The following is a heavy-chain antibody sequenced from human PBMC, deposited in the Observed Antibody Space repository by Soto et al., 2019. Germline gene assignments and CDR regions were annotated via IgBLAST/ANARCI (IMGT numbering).Heavy chain of an antibody. Sequence: SETLSLTCTVSGGSISSYYWSWIRQPPGKGLEWIGYIYYSGSTNYNPSLKSRVTISVDTSKNQFSLKLSSVTAADTAVYYCARADILRYFDWLAVFDYWGQGTLVTVSS. D-gene: IGHD3-9*01. CDR1: GGSISSYY. J-gene: IGHJ4*02. CDR3: ARADILRYFDWLAVFDY. V-gene: IGHV4-59*01. CDR2: IYYSGST.